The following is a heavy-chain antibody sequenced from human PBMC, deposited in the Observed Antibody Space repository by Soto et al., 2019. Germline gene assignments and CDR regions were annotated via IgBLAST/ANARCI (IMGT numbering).Heavy chain of an antibody. CDR3: AKDPSFGELLPIDY. CDR1: GFTFSSYG. J-gene: IGHJ4*02. V-gene: IGHV3-30*18. D-gene: IGHD3-10*01. Sequence: GGSLRLSCAASGFTFSSYGMHWVRQAPGKGLEWVAVISYDGSNKYYADSVKGRFTISRDNSKNTLYLQMNSLRAEDTAVYYCAKDPSFGELLPIDYWGQGTLVTVSS. CDR2: ISYDGSNK.